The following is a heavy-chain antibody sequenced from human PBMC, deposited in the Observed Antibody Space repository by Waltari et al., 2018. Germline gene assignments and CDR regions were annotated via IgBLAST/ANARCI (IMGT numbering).Heavy chain of an antibody. CDR1: GYTFTSYY. CDR3: ARAGYSGYDWGNAFDI. J-gene: IGHJ3*02. Sequence: QVQLVQSGAEVKKPGASVKVSCKASGYTFTSYYMHWVRQAPGQGLEWMGIIKPGGGSTSDAQECQGGVTMTRDTSTSTVYMELSSLRSEDTAVYYCARAGYSGYDWGNAFDIWGQGTMVTVSA. V-gene: IGHV1-46*01. CDR2: IKPGGGST. D-gene: IGHD5-12*01.